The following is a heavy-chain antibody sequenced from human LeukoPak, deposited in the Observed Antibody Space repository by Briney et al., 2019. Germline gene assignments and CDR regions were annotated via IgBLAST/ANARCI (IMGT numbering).Heavy chain of an antibody. CDR1: GFTFSNYA. CDR3: TANYGDYGMDV. V-gene: IGHV3-30-3*01. J-gene: IGHJ6*02. Sequence: GGSLRLSCAASGFTFSNYAMHWVRQAPGKGLEWVAVISYDGINKYYADSVKGRLTISRDNSKNTLYLQMNSLRAEDTAVYYCTANYGDYGMDVWGQGTTVTVSS. CDR2: ISYDGINK. D-gene: IGHD4-17*01.